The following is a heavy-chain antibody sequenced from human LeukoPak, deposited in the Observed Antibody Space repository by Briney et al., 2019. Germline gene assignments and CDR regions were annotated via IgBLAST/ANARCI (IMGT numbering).Heavy chain of an antibody. D-gene: IGHD5-18*01. Sequence: PSETLSLTCTVSGGSITNYYWSWIRQPPGKGLEWIGFSYYNGNTNYNPSLKSRVAIPVDTSKNQFSLKLSSVTAADTAVYYCARLGYSYGYSDYWGQGTLVTVSS. J-gene: IGHJ4*02. CDR2: SYYNGNT. CDR1: GGSITNYY. CDR3: ARLGYSYGYSDY. V-gene: IGHV4-59*12.